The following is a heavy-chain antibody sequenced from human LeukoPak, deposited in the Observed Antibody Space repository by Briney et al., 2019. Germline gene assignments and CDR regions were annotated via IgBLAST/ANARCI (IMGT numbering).Heavy chain of an antibody. Sequence: ASVKVSCTASGGTFSSYAISWVRQAPGQGLEWMGGIIPIFGTANYAQKFQGRVTITADESTSTAYMELSSLRSEDTAVYYCASREDCSSTSCYGGGDYWGQGTLVTVSS. CDR2: IIPIFGTA. J-gene: IGHJ4*02. D-gene: IGHD2-2*01. CDR1: GGTFSSYA. V-gene: IGHV1-69*13. CDR3: ASREDCSSTSCYGGGDY.